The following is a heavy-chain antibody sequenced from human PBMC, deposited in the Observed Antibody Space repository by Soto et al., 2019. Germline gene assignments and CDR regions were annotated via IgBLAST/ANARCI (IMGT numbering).Heavy chain of an antibody. V-gene: IGHV3-11*01. D-gene: IGHD6-19*01. Sequence: GGSLRLSCAASGFTFSDYYMIWIRQAPGKGLEWVSYISSSGSTIYYADSVKGRFTISRDNAKNSLYLQMNSLRAEDTAVYYCAREAAVAGTLLEYYYYYMDVWGKGTTVTVSS. CDR2: ISSSGSTI. CDR3: AREAAVAGTLLEYYYYYMDV. J-gene: IGHJ6*03. CDR1: GFTFSDYY.